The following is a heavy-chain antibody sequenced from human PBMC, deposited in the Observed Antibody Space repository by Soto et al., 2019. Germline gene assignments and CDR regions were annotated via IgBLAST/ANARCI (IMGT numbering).Heavy chain of an antibody. D-gene: IGHD4-17*01. Sequence: EVQLVESGGGLVQPGGSLRLSCAASGFTVSSNHMSWVRQAPGKGLEWVSVIYSGGSTYYADSVKGRFTISRDNSKNTLYLQMNSLRAEDTAVYYCARGESDYGDYIFDYWGQGTLVTVSS. CDR3: ARGESDYGDYIFDY. J-gene: IGHJ4*02. V-gene: IGHV3-66*01. CDR2: IYSGGST. CDR1: GFTVSSNH.